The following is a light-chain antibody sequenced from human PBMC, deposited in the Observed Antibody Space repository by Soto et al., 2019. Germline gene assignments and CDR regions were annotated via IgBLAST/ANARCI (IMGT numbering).Light chain of an antibody. V-gene: IGKV1-39*01. Sequence: EIQMTQSPSSLSASVGDRVTITCRASQSISSYFNWYQQKPGKAPKLLIYAASNLQSGVPSRFSGSGSGTDFTLTINSLQPEDFATYYCQQSYSTPPTFGQGTKVDIK. J-gene: IGKJ2*01. CDR2: AAS. CDR1: QSISSY. CDR3: QQSYSTPPT.